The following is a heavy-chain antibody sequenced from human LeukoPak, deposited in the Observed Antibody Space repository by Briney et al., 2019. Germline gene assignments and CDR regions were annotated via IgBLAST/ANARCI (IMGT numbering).Heavy chain of an antibody. CDR1: GFTFSSYG. D-gene: IGHD3-10*01. V-gene: IGHV3-23*01. CDR2: ISGSGGST. Sequence: GGSLRLSCAASGFTFSSYGMSWVRQAPGKGLEWVSAISGSGGSTYYADSVKGRFTISRDNSKNTLYLQMNSLRVEDTAVYYCARGGIITSYAFEIWGQGAMVTVSS. J-gene: IGHJ3*02. CDR3: ARGGIITSYAFEI.